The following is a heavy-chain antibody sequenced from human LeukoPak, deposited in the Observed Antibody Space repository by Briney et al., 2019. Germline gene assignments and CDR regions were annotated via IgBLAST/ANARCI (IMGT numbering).Heavy chain of an antibody. D-gene: IGHD2-21*01. CDR3: ARQDRSLHIVVVIAPSNDAFDI. CDR1: GYSFTSYW. Sequence: GESLKISCKGSGYSFTSYWIGWVRQMPGKGLEWMGIIYPGDSDTRYSPSFQGQVTISADKSISTAYLQWSSLKASDTAMYYCARQDRSLHIVVVIAPSNDAFDIWGQGTMVTVSS. CDR2: IYPGDSDT. J-gene: IGHJ3*02. V-gene: IGHV5-51*01.